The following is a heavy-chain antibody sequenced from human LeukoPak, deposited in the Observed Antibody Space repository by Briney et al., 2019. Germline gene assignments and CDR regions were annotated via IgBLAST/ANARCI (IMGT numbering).Heavy chain of an antibody. CDR1: GFTFSSYA. Sequence: GGSLRLSCAASGFTFSSYAISWVRQAPGQGLEWMGRIIPILGIANYAQKFQGRVTITADKSTSTAYMKLSSLRSEDTAVYYCANAIAAAGPLDYWGQGTLVTVSS. J-gene: IGHJ4*02. D-gene: IGHD6-13*01. CDR2: IIPILGIA. V-gene: IGHV1-69*04. CDR3: ANAIAAAGPLDY.